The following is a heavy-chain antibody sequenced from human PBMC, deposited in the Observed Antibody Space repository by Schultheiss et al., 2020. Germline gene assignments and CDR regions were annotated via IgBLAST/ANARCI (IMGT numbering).Heavy chain of an antibody. CDR1: GFTFSSYW. J-gene: IGHJ5*02. Sequence: GGSLRLSCAASGFTFSSYWMHWVRQAPGKGLVWVSRINSDGSSTSYADSVKGRFTISRDNAKNTLYLQMNSLRAEDTAVYYCARDLSTSVRFLEWLSPTFDPWGQGTLVTVSS. CDR2: INSDGSST. D-gene: IGHD3-3*01. V-gene: IGHV3-74*01. CDR3: ARDLSTSVRFLEWLSPTFDP.